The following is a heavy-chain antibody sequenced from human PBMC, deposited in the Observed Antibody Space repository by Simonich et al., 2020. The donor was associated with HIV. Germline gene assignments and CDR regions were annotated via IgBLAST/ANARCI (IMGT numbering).Heavy chain of an antibody. CDR2: IIDINTAR. V-gene: IGHV3-21*01. CDR3: VRGDDRGY. D-gene: IGHD3-22*01. J-gene: IGHJ4*02. Sequence: EVQLVESGGGMVKPGGSLRLSCAASGFMFSNYTMNWVRQAPGKGTAWVSSIIDINTARFYADSWKGRFTISRDNAKNSLYLQMNSLRAEDTAVYYCVRGDDRGYWGQGTLVTVSS. CDR1: GFMFSNYT.